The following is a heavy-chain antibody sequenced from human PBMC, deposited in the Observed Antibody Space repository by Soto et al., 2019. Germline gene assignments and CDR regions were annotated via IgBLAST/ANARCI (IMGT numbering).Heavy chain of an antibody. J-gene: IGHJ4*02. V-gene: IGHV5-51*01. CDR2: IYPGDSDT. D-gene: IGHD2-15*01. CDR1: GYTFTSYW. CDR3: TRSAGNAGRFSEY. Sequence: GESLKISCKGSGYTFTSYWIGWVRQMPGEGLEWLGVIYPGDSDTRYSPSFQGQVTISADKSINTAYLQWGSLKASDSAIYYCTRSAGNAGRFSEYWGQGPLGAVCS.